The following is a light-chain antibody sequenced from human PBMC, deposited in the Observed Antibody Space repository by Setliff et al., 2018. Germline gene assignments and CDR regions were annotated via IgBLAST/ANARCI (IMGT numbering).Light chain of an antibody. CDR1: SSDVGGYHY. CDR2: NVN. V-gene: IGLV2-11*01. Sequence: QSVLAQPRSVSGSPGQSVTISCTGTSSDVGGYHYGGDYYVSWYQQYPGKAPKLIIYNVNQRPSGVPDRFSGSRSGVTASLTISGLQAEDESDYHCCSYAGNSYVFGTGTKVTVL. J-gene: IGLJ1*01. CDR3: CSYAGNSYV.